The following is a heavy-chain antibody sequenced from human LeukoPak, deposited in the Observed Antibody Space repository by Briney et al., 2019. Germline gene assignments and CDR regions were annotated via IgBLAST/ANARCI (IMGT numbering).Heavy chain of an antibody. CDR1: GYTFTGYY. CDR2: INPNSGGT. J-gene: IGHJ5*02. D-gene: IGHD5-12*01. V-gene: IGHV1-2*02. CDR3: ARDNSVGDSAWWFDP. Sequence: GASVKVSCKASGYTFTGYYMHWVRQAPGQGLEWMGWINPNSGGTNYAQKFQGRVTLTRDTSISTVYMELSRLRSDDTAVYYCARDNSVGDSAWWFDPWGQGTLVTVSS.